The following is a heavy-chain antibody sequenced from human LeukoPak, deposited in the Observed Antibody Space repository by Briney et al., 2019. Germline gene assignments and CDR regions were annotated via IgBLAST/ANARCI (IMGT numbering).Heavy chain of an antibody. Sequence: ASVKVSCKASGYTFTSYEINWARQATGQGPEWMGWMNPNSGNTGYAQKFQGRVTMTRDTSTSTVYMELSSLRSEDTAVYYCAREKRAAMVTGPFDYWGQGTLVTVPS. D-gene: IGHD5-18*01. CDR3: AREKRAAMVTGPFDY. V-gene: IGHV1-8*01. CDR2: MNPNSGNT. J-gene: IGHJ4*02. CDR1: GYTFTSYE.